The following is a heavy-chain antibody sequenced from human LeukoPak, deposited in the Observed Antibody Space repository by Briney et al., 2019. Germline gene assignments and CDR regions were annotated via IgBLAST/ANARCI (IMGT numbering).Heavy chain of an antibody. CDR3: ARGSSSWEYYFDY. J-gene: IGHJ4*02. Sequence: ASVKVSCKASGYTFTSYDINWVRQATGQGLEWMGWMNPNSGNTGYARKFQGRVTMTRNTSISTAYMELSSLRSDDTAVYYCARGSSSWEYYFDYWGQGTLVTVSS. CDR2: MNPNSGNT. D-gene: IGHD6-13*01. CDR1: GYTFTSYD. V-gene: IGHV1-8*01.